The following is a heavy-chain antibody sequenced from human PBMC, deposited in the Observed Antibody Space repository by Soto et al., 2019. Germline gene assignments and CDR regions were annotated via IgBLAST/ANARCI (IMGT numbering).Heavy chain of an antibody. Sequence: VQLVESGGGVVQPGRSLRLSCAASGFTFSDYAMHWVRQAPGKGLEWVAAVSHDGRNTNYADSVKGRFTISRDSSKNRTLLERNSLTAEYTAVFYSAKGGRQWPVTTDFNYWGQGALFTVST. V-gene: IGHV3-30*18. CDR1: GFTFSDYA. J-gene: IGHJ4*02. D-gene: IGHD6-19*01. CDR3: AKGGRQWPVTTDFNY. CDR2: VSHDGRNT.